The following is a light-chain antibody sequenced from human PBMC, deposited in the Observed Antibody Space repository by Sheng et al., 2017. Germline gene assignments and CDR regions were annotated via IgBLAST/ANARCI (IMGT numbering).Light chain of an antibody. V-gene: IGKV1-8*01. CDR2: AAS. J-gene: IGKJ1*01. CDR3: QQYYSYPYVT. Sequence: AIRITQSPSSLSASTGDRVTITCRASQGISSYLAWYQQKPGKAPKLLIYAASTLQSGVPSRFSGSGSGTDFTLTISCLQSEDFATYYCQQYYSYPYVTFGQGTKVEIK. CDR1: QGISSY.